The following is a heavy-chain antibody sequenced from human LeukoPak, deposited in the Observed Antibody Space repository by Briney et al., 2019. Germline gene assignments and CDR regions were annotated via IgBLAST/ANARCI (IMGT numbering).Heavy chain of an antibody. CDR3: ARAEETTWGIDP. V-gene: IGHV3-48*01. Sequence: PGGSLRLSCAASGFTFSSYSMNWVRQAPGKGLEWLSYINSKSDDIYHADSVKGRFTVSRDNAKSSLYLQMNNLRAEDTAVYYCARAEETTWGIDPWGQGTLVTVSS. CDR1: GFTFSSYS. D-gene: IGHD3-16*01. J-gene: IGHJ5*02. CDR2: INSKSDDI.